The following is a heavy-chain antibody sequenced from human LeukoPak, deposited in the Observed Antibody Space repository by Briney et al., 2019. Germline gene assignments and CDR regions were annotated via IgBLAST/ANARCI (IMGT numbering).Heavy chain of an antibody. D-gene: IGHD3-22*01. CDR3: AKVRHSSGYYGS. CDR1: GFTFSSYA. J-gene: IGHJ5*02. CDR2: ISGSGGST. Sequence: GGSLRLSCATSGFTFSSYAMSWVRQAPGKGLEWVSTISGSGGSTYYADSVKGRFTISGDNSKNTLYLQMISLRAEDTAVYYCAKVRHSSGYYGSWGQGTLVTVSS. V-gene: IGHV3-23*01.